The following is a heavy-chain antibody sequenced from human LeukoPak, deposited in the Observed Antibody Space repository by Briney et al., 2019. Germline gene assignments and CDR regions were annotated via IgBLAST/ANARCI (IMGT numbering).Heavy chain of an antibody. D-gene: IGHD3-22*01. Sequence: PGGSLRLSCAASGFTFSDHYMDWVRQAPGKGLEWVGRTRNKANSYTTEYAASVKGRFTTSRDDSKNSLYLQMNSLKTEDTAVYYCARHGYDSSGYLFDYWGQGTLVTVSS. CDR3: ARHGYDSSGYLFDY. CDR2: TRNKANSYTT. V-gene: IGHV3-72*01. J-gene: IGHJ4*02. CDR1: GFTFSDHY.